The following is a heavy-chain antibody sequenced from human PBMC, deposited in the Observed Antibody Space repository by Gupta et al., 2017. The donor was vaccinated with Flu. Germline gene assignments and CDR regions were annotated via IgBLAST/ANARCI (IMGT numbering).Heavy chain of an antibody. CDR1: GFTLSDHY. CDR2: TKNKANSYTT. D-gene: IGHD3-22*01. CDR3: ARDTSGSLDD. J-gene: IGHJ1*01. Sequence: EVQLVESGGDLVQPGGSLRLSCAVSGFTLSDHYMDWVRQAPGKGLEWVGRTKNKANSYTTDYAASVKGRFSISRDDSRNSMYLQMSSLETEDTDVYYCARDTSGSLDDWGMGTLVTVSS. V-gene: IGHV3-72*01.